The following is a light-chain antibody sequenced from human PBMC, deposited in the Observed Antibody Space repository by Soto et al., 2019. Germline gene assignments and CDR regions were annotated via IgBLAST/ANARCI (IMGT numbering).Light chain of an antibody. CDR2: GVS. V-gene: IGKV3-20*01. CDR1: QSISGSY. Sequence: EIVLTQSPGTLSLSPGERATLSCTASQSISGSYLAWYQQKPGQAPRVVIYGVSRRATGIPDRFSGSGSGTDFTLTISRLEPEDFAVYYCQQYGSSPLTFGGGTKVEIK. J-gene: IGKJ4*01. CDR3: QQYGSSPLT.